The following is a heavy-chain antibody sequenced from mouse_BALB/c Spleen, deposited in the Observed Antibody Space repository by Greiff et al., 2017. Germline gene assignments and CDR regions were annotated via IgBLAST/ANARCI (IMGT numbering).Heavy chain of an antibody. V-gene: IGHV2-9*02. J-gene: IGHJ4*01. CDR3: ARDGGITTYAMDY. CDR2: IWAGGST. D-gene: IGHD2-4*01. CDR1: GFSLTSYG. Sequence: QVHVKQSGPGLVAPSQSLSITCTVSGFSLTSYGVHWVRQPPGKGLEWLGVIWAGGSTNYNSALMSRLSISKDNSKSQVFLKMNSLQTDDTAMYYCARDGGITTYAMDYWGQGTSVTVSS.